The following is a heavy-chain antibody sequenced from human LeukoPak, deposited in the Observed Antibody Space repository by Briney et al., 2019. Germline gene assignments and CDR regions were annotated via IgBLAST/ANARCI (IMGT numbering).Heavy chain of an antibody. CDR3: ARARYVDGWFDP. Sequence: SETLSLTCTVSGGSISSYYWSWIRQPPGKGLEWIGYIYYSGSTNYNPSLKSRVTISVDTSKNQFPLKLSSVTAADTAVYYCARARYVDGWFDPWGQGTLVTVSS. CDR1: GGSISSYY. D-gene: IGHD1-1*01. J-gene: IGHJ5*02. V-gene: IGHV4-59*12. CDR2: IYYSGST.